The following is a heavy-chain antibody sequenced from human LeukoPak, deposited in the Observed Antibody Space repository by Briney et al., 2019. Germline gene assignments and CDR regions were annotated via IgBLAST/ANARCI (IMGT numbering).Heavy chain of an antibody. CDR2: IRSKADGGTP. Sequence: GGSLRLSCAASGFTFSSYWMSWVRQAPGKGLEWVGHIRSKADGGTPDYIAPVKGRFTISRDDSKDTLYLQMNSLNTEDTAMYYCTTRSPARYCSDGACYSSADYWGQGTLVTVSS. J-gene: IGHJ4*02. D-gene: IGHD2-15*01. V-gene: IGHV3-15*01. CDR1: GFTFSSYW. CDR3: TTRSPARYCSDGACYSSADY.